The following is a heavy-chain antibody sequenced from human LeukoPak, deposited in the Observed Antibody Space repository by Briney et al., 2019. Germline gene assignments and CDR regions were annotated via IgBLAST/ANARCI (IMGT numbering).Heavy chain of an antibody. Sequence: SSETLSLTCAVYGGSFSGYYWSWIRQPPGKGLEWIGEINHSGSTNYNPSLKSRVTISVDTSKNQFSLKLSPVTAADTAVYYCAREEIDKGYFDYWGQGTLVTVSS. D-gene: IGHD3-9*01. V-gene: IGHV4-34*01. CDR1: GGSFSGYY. CDR2: INHSGST. CDR3: AREEIDKGYFDY. J-gene: IGHJ4*02.